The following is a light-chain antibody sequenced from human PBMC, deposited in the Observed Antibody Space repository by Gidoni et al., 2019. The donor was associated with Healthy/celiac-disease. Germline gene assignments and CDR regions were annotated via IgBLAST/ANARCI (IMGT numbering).Light chain of an antibody. CDR1: QSVSSN. CDR3: QQYNNWLPT. CDR2: GAS. Sequence: EIVMTQSPATLSVSPGERATLSCRASQSVSSNLAWYQQKPGQAPMLLIYGASTRATGIPARFSGSGSGTEFTLTISSLQSEDFAVYYCQQYNNWLPTFAQGTKVEIK. V-gene: IGKV3-15*01. J-gene: IGKJ1*01.